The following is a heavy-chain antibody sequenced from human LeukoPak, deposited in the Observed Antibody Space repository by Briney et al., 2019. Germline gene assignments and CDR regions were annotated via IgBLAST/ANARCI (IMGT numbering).Heavy chain of an antibody. D-gene: IGHD1/OR15-1a*01. CDR2: IYHSGST. J-gene: IGHJ4*02. Sequence: AETLSLTCAVSGYSISSGYYWGWIRQPPVKGLEWIGSIYHSGSTYYNPSLKSRVTISVDTSKNQFSLKLSSVTAADTAVYSCARHAIRRTLVSDYWGQGTLVTVSS. CDR3: ARHAIRRTLVSDY. V-gene: IGHV4-38-2*01. CDR1: GYSISSGYY.